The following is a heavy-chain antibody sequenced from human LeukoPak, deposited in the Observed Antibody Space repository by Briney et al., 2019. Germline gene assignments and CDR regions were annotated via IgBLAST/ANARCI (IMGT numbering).Heavy chain of an antibody. D-gene: IGHD3-3*01. CDR2: INHSGST. V-gene: IGHV4-34*01. Sequence: PSETLSLTCPVYGGSFSGYYWSWIRQPPGKGLEWIGEINHSGSTNYNPSLKSRVTISVDTSKNQFSLKLSSVTAADTAVYYCARGFRSFFMRYFQHWGQGTLVTVSS. J-gene: IGHJ1*01. CDR3: ARGFRSFFMRYFQH. CDR1: GGSFSGYY.